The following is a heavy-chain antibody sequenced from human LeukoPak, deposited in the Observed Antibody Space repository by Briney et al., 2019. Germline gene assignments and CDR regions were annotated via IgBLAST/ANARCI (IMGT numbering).Heavy chain of an antibody. J-gene: IGHJ4*02. V-gene: IGHV1-2*02. CDR1: GYTFTGYY. CDR2: INPNSGGT. D-gene: IGHD1-20*01. Sequence: ASVKVSCKASGYTFTGYYMHWVRQAPGQGLEWMGWINPNSGGTNYAQKFQGRVTMTRDTSISTAYMELSRLRSDDTAVYYCARGRHAYNWNPGLIDYWGQGTLVTVSS. CDR3: ARGRHAYNWNPGLIDY.